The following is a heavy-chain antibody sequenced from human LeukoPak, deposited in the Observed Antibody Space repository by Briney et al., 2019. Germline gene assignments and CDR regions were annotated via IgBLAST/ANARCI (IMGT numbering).Heavy chain of an antibody. D-gene: IGHD4-11*01. Sequence: GGSLRLSCAASGFTFSSYAMRWVRQAPGRGLEWVSAITGSGDSTYYADSVKGRFTISRDNSKNTLYLQMNSLRAEDTAVYYCADSNYWYPVDYWGQGTLVTVSS. CDR1: GFTFSSYA. CDR2: ITGSGDST. V-gene: IGHV3-23*01. J-gene: IGHJ4*02. CDR3: ADSNYWYPVDY.